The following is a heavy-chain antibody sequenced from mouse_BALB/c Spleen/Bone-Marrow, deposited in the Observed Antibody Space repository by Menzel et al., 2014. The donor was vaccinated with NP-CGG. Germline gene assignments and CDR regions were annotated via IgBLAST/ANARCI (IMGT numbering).Heavy chain of an antibody. D-gene: IGHD2-2*01. V-gene: IGHV1S16*01. CDR3: TTSRGYNWFAY. CDR2: INPSNGGA. CDR1: GNTFTSYY. Sequence: VQLQQSGAELVKPGASVMLSCKASGNTFTSYYMYWVKPRPGQGLEWLGEINPSNGGADFNEKFKIQVTLTVDKSSSTAYMQLSSLTSEDSAVYFCTTSRGYNWFAYWGQGTLVTISA. J-gene: IGHJ3*01.